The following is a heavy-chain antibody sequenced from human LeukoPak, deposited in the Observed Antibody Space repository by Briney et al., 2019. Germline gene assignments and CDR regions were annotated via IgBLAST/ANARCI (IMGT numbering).Heavy chain of an antibody. CDR2: INPNSGGA. CDR1: GYAFTDYY. V-gene: IGHV1-2*02. CDR3: ARVPIRRHYESTGYYYEDP. D-gene: IGHD3-22*01. J-gene: IGHJ5*02. Sequence: GASVKVSCKASGYAFTDYYIHWVRQAPGQGLEWMGWINPNSGGANYAQKFQGRVTMTRDTSISTAYMELSRLRSDDTAVYYCARVPIRRHYESTGYYYEDPWGQGTLVTVSS.